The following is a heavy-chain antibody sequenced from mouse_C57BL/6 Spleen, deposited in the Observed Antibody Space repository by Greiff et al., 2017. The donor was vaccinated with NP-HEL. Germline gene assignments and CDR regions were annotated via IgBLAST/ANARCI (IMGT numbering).Heavy chain of an antibody. CDR1: GFTFSNYW. D-gene: IGHD2-4*01. CDR2: IRLKSDNYAT. CDR3: TCYDYDEGDY. Sequence: EVMLVESGGGLVQPGGSMKLSCVASGFTFSNYWMNWVRQSPEKGLEWVAQIRLKSDNYATHYAESVKGRFTISRDDSKSSVYLQMNNLRAEDTGIYYCTCYDYDEGDYWGQGTTLTVSS. V-gene: IGHV6-3*01. J-gene: IGHJ2*01.